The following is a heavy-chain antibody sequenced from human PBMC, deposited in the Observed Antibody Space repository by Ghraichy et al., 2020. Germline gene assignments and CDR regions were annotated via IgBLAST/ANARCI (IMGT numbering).Heavy chain of an antibody. CDR2: INAGNGNT. V-gene: IGHV1-3*01. CDR1: GYTFTSYA. J-gene: IGHJ5*02. Sequence: ASVKVSCKASGYTFTSYAMHWVRQAPGQRLEWMGWINAGNGNTKYSQKFQGRVTITRDTSASTAYMELSSLRSEDTAVYYCARDWGSGWGWFDPWGQGTLVTVSS. CDR3: ARDWGSGWGWFDP. D-gene: IGHD6-19*01.